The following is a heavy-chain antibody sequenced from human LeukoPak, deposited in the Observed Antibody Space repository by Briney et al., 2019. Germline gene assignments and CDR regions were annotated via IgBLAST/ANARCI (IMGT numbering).Heavy chain of an antibody. CDR2: ISGSGGST. CDR1: GFTFSSYA. D-gene: IGHD2-15*01. Sequence: GGSLRLSCAASGFTFSSYAMSWVRQAPGKGLEWVSAISGSGGSTYYADSVKGRFTISRDNSKNTLYLQMNSLRAEDTAVYYCAKDRLYCSGGSCYSSDYWGQGTLVTVSS. J-gene: IGHJ4*02. V-gene: IGHV3-23*01. CDR3: AKDRLYCSGGSCYSSDY.